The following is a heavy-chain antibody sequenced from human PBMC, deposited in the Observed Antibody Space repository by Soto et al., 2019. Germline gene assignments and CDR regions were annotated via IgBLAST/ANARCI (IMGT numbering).Heavy chain of an antibody. CDR3: ARLRTSMTPFDY. CDR1: GGSISSYY. D-gene: IGHD3-3*02. CDR2: IYYSGST. V-gene: IGHV4-59*08. J-gene: IGHJ4*02. Sequence: TSETLSLTCTVSGGSISSYYWSWIRQPPGKGLEWIGYIYYSGSTNYNPSLKSRVTISVDTSKNQFSLKLSSVTAADTAVYYCARLRTSMTPFDYWGQGTLVTVSS.